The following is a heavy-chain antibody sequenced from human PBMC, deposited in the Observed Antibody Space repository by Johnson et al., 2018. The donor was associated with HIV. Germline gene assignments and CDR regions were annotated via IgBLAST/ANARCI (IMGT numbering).Heavy chain of an antibody. J-gene: IGHJ3*02. CDR1: GFTFSSCA. D-gene: IGHD6-19*01. CDR2: ISYDGSNK. V-gene: IGHV3-30-3*01. CDR3: ARDWGLYSSGWYVDAFDI. Sequence: QVQLVESGGDLLQPGGSLRLSCAASGFTFSSCAMHWVRQAPGKGLEWETIISYDGSNKYYADSVKGRFTISRDNSKNTLYLQMNSLRAEDTSVYYCARDWGLYSSGWYVDAFDIWGQGTMVTVSS.